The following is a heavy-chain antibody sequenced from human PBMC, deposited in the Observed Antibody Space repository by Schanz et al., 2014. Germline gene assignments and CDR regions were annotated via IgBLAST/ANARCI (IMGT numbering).Heavy chain of an antibody. Sequence: EVELVESGGGLVKPGGSLRLSCVVSGFTFTNAWMSWVRQAPGKGLEWVGRIKSNTDGGTTDYATPVKGRFTISRDDSKNTLYLQMNSLQSEDTDVYYCTSMATIPRNWFDPWGQGTLVTVSS. CDR1: GFTFTNAW. D-gene: IGHD2-2*02. CDR3: TSMATIPRNWFDP. CDR2: IKSNTDGGTT. J-gene: IGHJ5*02. V-gene: IGHV3-15*01.